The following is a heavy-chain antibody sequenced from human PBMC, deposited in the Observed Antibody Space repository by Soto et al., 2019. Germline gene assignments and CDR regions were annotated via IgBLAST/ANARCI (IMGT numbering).Heavy chain of an antibody. D-gene: IGHD5-12*01. CDR3: ARTSGYDFDYFDY. CDR2: ISSSSSYI. J-gene: IGHJ4*02. V-gene: IGHV3-21*01. CDR1: GFTFSSYS. Sequence: EVQLVESGGGLVKPGGSLRLSCAASGFTFSSYSMNWVRQAPGKGLEWVSSISSSSSYIYYADSVKGRFTISRDNDKNSLYLQMNSLRVEDTAVYYCARTSGYDFDYFDYWGQGTLVTVS.